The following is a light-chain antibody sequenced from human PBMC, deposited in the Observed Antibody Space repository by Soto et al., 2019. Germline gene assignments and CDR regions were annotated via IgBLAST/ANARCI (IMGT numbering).Light chain of an antibody. Sequence: ETVLTQSQATLSVFPGEGAALSCRASQSVSSKLAWFQQKPGQAPSLLIYNASTRATGIPARFSGSGSGTEFTLTINSLQSEDFAAYYCQQYSDWWTFGQGTKVDIK. V-gene: IGKV3-15*01. CDR1: QSVSSK. CDR2: NAS. CDR3: QQYSDWWT. J-gene: IGKJ1*01.